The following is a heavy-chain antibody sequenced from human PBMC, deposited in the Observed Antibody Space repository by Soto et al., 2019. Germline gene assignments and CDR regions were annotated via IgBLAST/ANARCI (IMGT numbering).Heavy chain of an antibody. D-gene: IGHD2-21*02. CDR1: GGSFSSFA. CDR3: ATSGECGGDCYVYRMDV. Sequence: SVKVSCKASGGSFSSFAISWVRQAPGQGLEWMGGIIPIFGAPNYGQKFQGRVTITADESTSTAFMELSSLRSDDSAVYYCATSGECGGDCYVYRMDVWGQGTTVTVSS. V-gene: IGHV1-69*13. J-gene: IGHJ6*02. CDR2: IIPIFGAP.